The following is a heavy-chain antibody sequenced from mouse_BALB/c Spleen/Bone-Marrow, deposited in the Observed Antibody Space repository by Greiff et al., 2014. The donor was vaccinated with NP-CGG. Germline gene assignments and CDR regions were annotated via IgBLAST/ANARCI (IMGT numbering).Heavy chain of an antibody. CDR1: GYTFTSYY. V-gene: IGHV1S16*01. J-gene: IGHJ3*01. CDR3: TSFAY. Sequence: QVQLQQSGAGLVKPGASVKLSCKASGYTFTSYYMYWVKQRPGQGLEWIGEINPSNGGTNFNEKFKSKATLTVDKSSSTAYMQLSSLTSEDSAVYYCTSFAYWGQGTLVTVSA. CDR2: INPSNGGT.